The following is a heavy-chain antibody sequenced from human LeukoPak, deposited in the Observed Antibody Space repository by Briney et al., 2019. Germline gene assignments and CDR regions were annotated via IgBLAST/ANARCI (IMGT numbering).Heavy chain of an antibody. CDR3: ARREDGDSDDYYYYYMDV. CDR1: GGSISSSSYY. Sequence: SSETLSLTCAVSGGSISSSSYYWGCIRQPTGQGLEWIGSHCYSGSTYYNPSLKSRVTISVDTSKNQFSLKLSSVTAADTAVYYCARREDGDSDDYYYYYMDVWGKGTTVTVSS. CDR2: HCYSGST. V-gene: IGHV4-39*01. J-gene: IGHJ6*03. D-gene: IGHD4-17*01.